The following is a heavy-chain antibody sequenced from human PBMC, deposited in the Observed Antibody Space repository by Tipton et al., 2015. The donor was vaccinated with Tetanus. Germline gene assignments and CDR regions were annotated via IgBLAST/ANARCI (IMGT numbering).Heavy chain of an antibody. CDR2: TYYSGST. Sequence: TLSLTCTVSGASIGSISYYWSWIRQPPGKGLEWIGYTYYSGSTGYNPSLKSRVTISIDSSKNQFSLKLTSVTAADTAVYYCACNPNIAAAGTGEDSGWFDPWGQGTLVTVSS. J-gene: IGHJ5*02. V-gene: IGHV4-61*01. CDR1: GASIGSISYY. D-gene: IGHD6-13*01. CDR3: ACNPNIAAAGTGEDSGWFDP.